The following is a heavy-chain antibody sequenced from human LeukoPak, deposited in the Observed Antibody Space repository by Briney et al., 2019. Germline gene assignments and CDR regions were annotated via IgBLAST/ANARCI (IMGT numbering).Heavy chain of an antibody. V-gene: IGHV3-9*01. CDR1: GFTFDDYA. CDR3: AGGAGTIDY. D-gene: IGHD6-13*01. CDR2: ISWNSGSI. J-gene: IGHJ4*02. Sequence: PGGSLRLSCAASGFTFDDYAMHWVRQAPGKGLEWVSGISWNSGSIGYADSVKGRFTISRDNAKNSLYLQMNSLRAEDTAVYYCAGGAGTIDYWGQGTLVTVSS.